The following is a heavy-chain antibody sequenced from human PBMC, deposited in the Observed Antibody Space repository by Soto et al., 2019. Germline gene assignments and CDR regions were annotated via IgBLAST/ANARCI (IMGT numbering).Heavy chain of an antibody. CDR2: IYPGDSDT. D-gene: IGHD3-22*01. CDR1: GYSFTSYW. J-gene: IGHJ6*02. Sequence: GESLKISCKGSGYSFTSYWIGWVRQMPGKGLEWMGIIYPGDSDTRYSPSFQGQVTISADKSISTAYLQWSSLKASDTAMYYCARLRAEPPWLANRHYYYYGMDVWGQGTTVTVYS. V-gene: IGHV5-51*01. CDR3: ARLRAEPPWLANRHYYYYGMDV.